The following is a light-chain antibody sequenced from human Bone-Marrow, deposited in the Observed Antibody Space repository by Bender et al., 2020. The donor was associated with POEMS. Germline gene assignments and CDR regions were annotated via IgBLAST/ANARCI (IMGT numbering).Light chain of an antibody. V-gene: IGLV3-1*01. CDR3: SSYAGSIYVV. CDR1: KLGDKY. CDR2: QDS. Sequence: SYELTQPPSVSVSPGQTASITCSGDKLGDKYACWYQQKPGQSPVLVIYQDSKRPSGIPERFSGSKSGNTASLTVSGLQADDEAEYFCSSYAGSIYVVFGGGTKLTV. J-gene: IGLJ2*01.